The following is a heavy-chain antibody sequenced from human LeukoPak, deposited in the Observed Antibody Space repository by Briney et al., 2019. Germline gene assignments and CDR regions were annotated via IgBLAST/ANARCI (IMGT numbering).Heavy chain of an antibody. V-gene: IGHV1-69*13. CDR3: ARSKDYYGSGSNLNWFDP. Sequence: GASVTVSCTASGGTFSSYAISWVRQAPGQGLEWMGGIIPIFGTANYAQKFQGRVTITADESTSTAYMELSSLRSEDTAVYYCARSKDYYGSGSNLNWFDPWGQGTLVTVSS. D-gene: IGHD3-10*01. CDR2: IIPIFGTA. J-gene: IGHJ5*02. CDR1: GGTFSSYA.